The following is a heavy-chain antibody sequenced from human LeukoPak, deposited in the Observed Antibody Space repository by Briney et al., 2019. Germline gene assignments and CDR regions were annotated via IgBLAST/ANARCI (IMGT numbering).Heavy chain of an antibody. CDR1: GFRFSDFW. Sequence: GGSLRLSCTASGFRFSDFWMRWVRQAPGKGLVWVSRIRGDWHDTTYADSVKGRFTISRDNAQNTLYLQMNSLRVEDTAVYYCASDRVLGSGSLDNWGQGTLVTVSS. V-gene: IGHV3-74*01. J-gene: IGHJ4*02. CDR3: ASDRVLGSGSLDN. D-gene: IGHD3-10*01. CDR2: IRGDWHDT.